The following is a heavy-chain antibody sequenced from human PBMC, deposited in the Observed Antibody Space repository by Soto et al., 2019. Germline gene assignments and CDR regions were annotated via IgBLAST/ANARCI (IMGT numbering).Heavy chain of an antibody. Sequence: QLQLQESGPGLVKPSETLSLTCTVSGGSISSSSYYWGWIRQPPGKGLEWIGSIYYSGSTYYNPSLKSRVTISVDTSKNQFSLKLSSMTAADTAVYYCARHSMSSSWYLRYWFDPWGQGTLVTVSS. V-gene: IGHV4-39*01. CDR1: GGSISSSSYY. D-gene: IGHD6-13*01. CDR3: ARHSMSSSWYLRYWFDP. J-gene: IGHJ5*02. CDR2: IYYSGST.